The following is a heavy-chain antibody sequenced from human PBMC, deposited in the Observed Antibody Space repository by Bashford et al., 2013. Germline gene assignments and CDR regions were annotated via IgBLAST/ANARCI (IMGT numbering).Heavy chain of an antibody. CDR2: ISYSGST. CDR3: ARGLWGYDGVIGDYYYMDV. J-gene: IGHJ6*03. V-gene: IGHV4-59*02. CDR1: GAPVSTYY. Sequence: SSETLSLTCAVSGAPVSTYYWSWVRQSPGKGLEWIGYISYSGSTDYNPSLKSRVTISVDSSKNQFSLKLSSVTAADTAVYYCARGLWGYDGVIGDYYYMDVVGQRDHGHRLL. D-gene: IGHD5-12*01.